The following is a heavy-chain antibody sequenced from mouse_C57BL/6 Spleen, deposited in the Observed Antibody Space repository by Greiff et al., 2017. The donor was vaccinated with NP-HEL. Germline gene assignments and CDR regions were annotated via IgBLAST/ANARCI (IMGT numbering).Heavy chain of an antibody. J-gene: IGHJ4*01. CDR2: IYPGDGDT. CDR1: GYAFSSSW. D-gene: IGHD2-14*01. CDR3: AGGTNAMDY. Sequence: VQLQQSGPELVKPGASVKISCKASGYAFSSSWMNWVKQRPGKGLEWIGRIYPGDGDTNYNGKFKGKATLTADKSSSTAYMQLSSLTSEDSAVYFCAGGTNAMDYWGQGTSVTVSS. V-gene: IGHV1-82*01.